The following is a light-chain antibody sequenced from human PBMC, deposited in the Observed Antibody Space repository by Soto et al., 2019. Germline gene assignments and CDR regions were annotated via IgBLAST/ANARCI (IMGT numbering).Light chain of an antibody. CDR2: DNN. CDR3: AAWDDSLSGVV. Sequence: QSVLTQPPSVSAAPGQKVTVSCSGSSSNIGNNYVSWYQQLPGTAPKPLIFDNNKRPSGIPDRFSGSKSGTSATLGITGLQTGDEADYYCAAWDDSLSGVVFGGGTKLTVL. CDR1: SSNIGNNY. V-gene: IGLV1-51*01. J-gene: IGLJ2*01.